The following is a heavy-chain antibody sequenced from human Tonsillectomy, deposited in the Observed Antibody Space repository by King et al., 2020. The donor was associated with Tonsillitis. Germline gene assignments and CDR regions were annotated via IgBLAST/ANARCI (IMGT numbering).Heavy chain of an antibody. CDR3: ARSMYYDFWSGYAFDI. D-gene: IGHD3-3*01. CDR1: GFTFSSYW. Sequence: VQLVESGGGLVQPGGSLRLSCAASGFTFSSYWMSWFRQAPGKGREWVANIKQDGSEKYYVDSVKGRFTISRDNAKNSLYLQMNSLRAEDTAVYYCARSMYYDFWSGYAFDIWGQGTMVTVSS. CDR2: IKQDGSEK. V-gene: IGHV3-7*03. J-gene: IGHJ3*02.